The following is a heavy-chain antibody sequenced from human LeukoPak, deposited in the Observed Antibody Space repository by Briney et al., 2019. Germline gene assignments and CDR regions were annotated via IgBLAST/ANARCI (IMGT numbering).Heavy chain of an antibody. Sequence: GGSLRLSCAASGFTFSSYGVHWVRQAPGKGLEWVAFIRYDGSNKYYADSVKGRFTISRDNSKNTLYLQMNSLRAEDTAVYYCAKDRRFLEWFLDYWGQGTLVTVSS. D-gene: IGHD3-3*01. CDR1: GFTFSSYG. J-gene: IGHJ4*02. CDR3: AKDRRFLEWFLDY. CDR2: IRYDGSNK. V-gene: IGHV3-30*02.